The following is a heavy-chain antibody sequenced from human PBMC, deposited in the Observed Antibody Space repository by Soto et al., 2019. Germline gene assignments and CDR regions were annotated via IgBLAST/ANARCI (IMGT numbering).Heavy chain of an antibody. CDR1: GGSISSYY. V-gene: IGHV4-4*07. D-gene: IGHD6-13*01. CDR3: ARGPQAAAGHYYYGMDV. J-gene: IGHJ6*02. Sequence: SETLSLTCTVSGGSISSYYWSWIRKPAGKGLEWIGRIYTSGSTNYNPSLKSRVTMSVDTSKNQFSLKLSSVTAADTAVYYCARGPQAAAGHYYYGMDVWGQGTTVTVSS. CDR2: IYTSGST.